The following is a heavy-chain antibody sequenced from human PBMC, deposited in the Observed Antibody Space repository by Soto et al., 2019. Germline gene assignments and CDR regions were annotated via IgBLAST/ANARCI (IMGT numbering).Heavy chain of an antibody. V-gene: IGHV1-24*01. Sequence: QVQLVQSGAEVKKPGASVKVSCKVSGYTLTELSMHWVRQAPGKGLEWMGGFDPEDGETIYAQKFQGRVTMTEDTSTDTAYRELSSLRSEDTPVYYCATRAPITISGVVYYYYYGMDVWGQGTTVTVSS. J-gene: IGHJ6*02. CDR3: ATRAPITISGVVYYYYYGMDV. D-gene: IGHD3-3*01. CDR1: GYTLTELS. CDR2: FDPEDGET.